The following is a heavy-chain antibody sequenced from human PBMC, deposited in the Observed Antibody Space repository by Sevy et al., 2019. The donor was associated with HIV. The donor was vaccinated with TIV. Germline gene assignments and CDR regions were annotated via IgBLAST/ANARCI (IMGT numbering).Heavy chain of an antibody. J-gene: IGHJ4*02. CDR2: INPDSGGP. V-gene: IGHV1-2*02. Sequence: ASLKVSCKASGYTFTGYYMHWVRQAHGQGLEWMGWINPDSGGPNYAPKFQGRVTLTRDTSISTAYMELSRLKSDDTAVYYCVRDDRDGYFDYWGQGTLVTVSS. CDR1: GYTFTGYY. CDR3: VRDDRDGYFDY.